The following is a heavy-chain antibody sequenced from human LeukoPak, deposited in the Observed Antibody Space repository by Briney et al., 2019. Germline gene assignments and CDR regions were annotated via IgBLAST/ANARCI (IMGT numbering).Heavy chain of an antibody. Sequence: PGGSLSLSCDVSGFTLRNYVMSWVRQAPGKGREWVSGISAGGGTTYYADSVKGRFTISEDDSKDTLYLHMKSLRPEDTAVYYCAKDPNLIGAHWGQGTLVTVSS. J-gene: IGHJ4*02. D-gene: IGHD7-27*01. CDR3: AKDPNLIGAH. CDR2: ISAGGGTT. CDR1: GFTLRNYV. V-gene: IGHV3-23*01.